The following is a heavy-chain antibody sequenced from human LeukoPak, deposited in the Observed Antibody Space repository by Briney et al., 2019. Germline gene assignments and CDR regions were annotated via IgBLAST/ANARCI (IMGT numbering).Heavy chain of an antibody. Sequence: PGGSLRLSCAASGFTFSSYEMNWVRQAPGKGLEWVSYISSSGSTIYYADSVKGRFTISRDNAKNSLYLQMNSLRAEDTAVYYCARVITMIVVVEQYYFDYWGQGTLVTVSS. CDR3: ARVITMIVVVEQYYFDY. J-gene: IGHJ4*02. D-gene: IGHD3-22*01. V-gene: IGHV3-48*03. CDR1: GFTFSSYE. CDR2: ISSSGSTI.